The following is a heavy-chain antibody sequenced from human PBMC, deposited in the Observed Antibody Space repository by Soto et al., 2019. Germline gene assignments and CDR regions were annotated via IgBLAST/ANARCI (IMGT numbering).Heavy chain of an antibody. CDR1: GGSFSGYY. CDR3: ARDKITGLFDY. J-gene: IGHJ4*02. V-gene: IGHV4-34*01. Sequence: SEILSLTCAVYGGSFSGYYWTWIRQPPGTGLEWIGEINHSGSTNYNPSLKSRVTISVDTSKNQFSLKLTSVTAADTAVYYCARDKITGLFDYWGQGTLV. D-gene: IGHD2-8*02. CDR2: INHSGST.